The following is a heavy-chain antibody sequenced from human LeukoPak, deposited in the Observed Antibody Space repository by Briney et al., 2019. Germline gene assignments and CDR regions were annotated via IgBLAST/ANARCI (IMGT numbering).Heavy chain of an antibody. Sequence: PGGSLRLSCTASGFTFSSFSMNWVRQAPGRGLEWVSYISSSSSYTNYADSVKGRFTISRDNAKNSLYLQMNSLRAEDTAVYYCAKGNTVVKGANDYWGQGTLVTVSS. CDR1: GFTFSSFS. V-gene: IGHV3-21*05. D-gene: IGHD4-23*01. J-gene: IGHJ4*02. CDR3: AKGNTVVKGANDY. CDR2: ISSSSSYT.